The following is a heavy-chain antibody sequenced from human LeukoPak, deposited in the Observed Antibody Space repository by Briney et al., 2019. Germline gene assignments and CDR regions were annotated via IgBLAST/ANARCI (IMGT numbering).Heavy chain of an antibody. J-gene: IGHJ4*02. CDR3: ARDLPDFWSGYYPDYFDY. D-gene: IGHD3-3*01. Sequence: TSETLSLTCTVSGYSISTGYYWSWIRQPAGKGLEWTGRIYTSGSTNYNPSLKSRVTMSVDTSKNQFSLKLSSVTAADTAVCYCARDLPDFWSGYYPDYFDYWGQGTLVTVSS. V-gene: IGHV4-4*07. CDR2: IYTSGST. CDR1: GYSISTGYY.